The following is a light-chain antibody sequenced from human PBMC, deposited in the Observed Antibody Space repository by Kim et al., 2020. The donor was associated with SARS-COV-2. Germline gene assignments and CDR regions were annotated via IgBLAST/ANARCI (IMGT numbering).Light chain of an antibody. V-gene: IGKV3-15*01. CDR2: NAS. CDR1: QSVSNK. Sequence: EILMTQSPATLSVSPGERATLSCRASQSVSNKLAWYQHKPGQAPRLLIYNASPRATGIPARFSGSGSGTEFTLTISSLQSEDFAIYYCQQYYSWPWTFGQGTKVDIK. J-gene: IGKJ1*01. CDR3: QQYYSWPWT.